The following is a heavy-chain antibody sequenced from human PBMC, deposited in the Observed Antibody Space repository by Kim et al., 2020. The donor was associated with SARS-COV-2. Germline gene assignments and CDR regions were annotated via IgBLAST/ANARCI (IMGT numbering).Heavy chain of an antibody. CDR1: GASISSHY. D-gene: IGHD2-21*01. J-gene: IGHJ4*01. CDR2: LSATGAT. CDR3: AREGMKEGGVWWGFDY. V-gene: IGHV4-4*07. Sequence: SETLSLTCTVSGASISSHYWSWMRQPAGKGLEWIGRLSATGATDQNPSLKSRLTMSLDTSKNHFSLKLTSVTAADTAVYYCAREGMKEGGVWWGFDYWG.